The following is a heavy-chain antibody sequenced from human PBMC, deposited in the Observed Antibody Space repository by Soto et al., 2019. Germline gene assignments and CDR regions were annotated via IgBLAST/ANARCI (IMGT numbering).Heavy chain of an antibody. Sequence: SETLSLTCTVSGASISRGGYYWSWIRQRPGKGLERIGYIYYTGTPYYKPSLQSRVTLSVDTSTNQFSLRLSSVTAADTAVYYCARGEGDGYNYELDYWGQGSLVTVSS. J-gene: IGHJ4*02. V-gene: IGHV4-31*03. CDR3: ARGEGDGYNYELDY. CDR1: GASISRGGYY. D-gene: IGHD5-12*01. CDR2: IYYTGTP.